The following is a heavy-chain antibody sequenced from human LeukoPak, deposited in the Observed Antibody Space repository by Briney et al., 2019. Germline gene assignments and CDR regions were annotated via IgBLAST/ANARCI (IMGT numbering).Heavy chain of an antibody. V-gene: IGHV1-18*01. Sequence: ASVKVSCKASGYTFTSYGISWVRHAPGQGLEWMRWISAYNGNTNYAQILQGRVTMTTDTSTSTAYMELRSLRSDDTAVYYCARDELLRCDYWGQGTLVSVSS. CDR1: GYTFTSYG. D-gene: IGHD1-26*01. CDR2: ISAYNGNT. J-gene: IGHJ4*02. CDR3: ARDELLRCDY.